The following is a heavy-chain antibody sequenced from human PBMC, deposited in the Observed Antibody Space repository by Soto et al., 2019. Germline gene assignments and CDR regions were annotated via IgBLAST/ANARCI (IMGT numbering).Heavy chain of an antibody. D-gene: IGHD3-22*01. CDR2: IYYSGST. J-gene: IGHJ4*02. CDR1: GGSISSGGYY. Sequence: SETLSRTCNDSGGSISSGGYYWGWIRQHAAKGLEWIGYIYYSGSTYYNPSLKSRVIISVDTSKNQFSLKLSSVTAADTAVYYCARDVGGYYDSSGYPHPGLFDYWGQGTLVTVSS. V-gene: IGHV4-31*03. CDR3: ARDVGGYYDSSGYPHPGLFDY.